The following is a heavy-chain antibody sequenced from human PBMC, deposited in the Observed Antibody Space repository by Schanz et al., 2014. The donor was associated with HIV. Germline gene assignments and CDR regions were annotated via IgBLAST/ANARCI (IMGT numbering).Heavy chain of an antibody. CDR2: MNPNSGNT. CDR3: VRRVDYGGDRPEYYFDY. Sequence: QVQLVQSGAEVKKPGSSVKVSCKASGYTFTRYDINWVRQATGQGLEWMGWMNPNSGNTGYAQKFQGRVTIIADKSTSTAYMELNSLRSDDTAVYYCVRRVDYGGDRPEYYFDYWGHGTLVTVSS. J-gene: IGHJ4*01. D-gene: IGHD4-17*01. CDR1: GYTFTRYD. V-gene: IGHV1-8*03.